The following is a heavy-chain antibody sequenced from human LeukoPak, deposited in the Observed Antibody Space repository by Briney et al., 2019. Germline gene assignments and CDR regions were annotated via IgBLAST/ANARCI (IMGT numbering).Heavy chain of an antibody. J-gene: IGHJ6*04. CDR3: GRDLVVVVAATSGGPYYYYYYGMDV. Sequence: SETLSLTCAVYGGSFSGYYWSWIRQPPGKGLEWIGEINHSGSTNYNPSLKSRVTISVDTSKNQFSLKLSSVTAADTAVYYCGRDLVVVVAATSGGPYYYYYYGMDVWGKGTTVTVSS. CDR2: INHSGST. V-gene: IGHV4-34*01. D-gene: IGHD2-15*01. CDR1: GGSFSGYY.